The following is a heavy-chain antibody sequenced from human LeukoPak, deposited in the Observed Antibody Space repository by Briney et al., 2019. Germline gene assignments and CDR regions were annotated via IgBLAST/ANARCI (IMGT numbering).Heavy chain of an antibody. CDR1: GFSLSTSGLG. CDR2: IYWNDDK. D-gene: IGHD3-10*01. V-gene: IGHV2-5*01. CDR3: ARAYGSGSSRWFAP. J-gene: IGHJ5*02. Sequence: TGPTLVKPTQTLTLTCTVAGFSLSTSGLGVGWIRQPPGKALEWLATIYWNDDKRYTPSPKSRLTITKDTSKNPVVLTMTNMDPVHTATYYCARAYGSGSSRWFAPWGQGTLVTVSS.